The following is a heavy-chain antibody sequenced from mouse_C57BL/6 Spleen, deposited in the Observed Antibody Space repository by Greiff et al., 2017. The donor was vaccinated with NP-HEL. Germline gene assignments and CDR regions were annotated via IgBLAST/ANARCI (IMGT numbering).Heavy chain of an antibody. V-gene: IGHV1-80*01. D-gene: IGHD2-1*01. CDR2: IYPGDGDT. CDR1: GYAFSSYW. CDR3: ARGDGNLWFAY. Sequence: QVQLKESGAELVKPGASVKISCKASGYAFSSYWMNWVKQRPGKGLEWIGQIYPGDGDTNYNGKFKGKATLTADKSSSTAYMQLSSLTSEDSAVYFCARGDGNLWFAYWGQGTLVTVSA. J-gene: IGHJ3*01.